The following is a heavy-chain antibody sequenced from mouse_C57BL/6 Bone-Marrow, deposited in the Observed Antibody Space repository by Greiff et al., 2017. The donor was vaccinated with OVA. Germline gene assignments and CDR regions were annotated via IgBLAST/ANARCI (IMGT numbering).Heavy chain of an antibody. CDR2: IYPRSGNT. J-gene: IGHJ3*01. V-gene: IGHV1-81*01. Sequence: QVQLQQSGAELARPGASVKLSCKASGYTFTSYGISWVKQRTGKGLEWIGEIYPRSGNTYYNEKLKGKATLTADKSSSTAYIELRSLPSEDSAVYFCARADMSAWFAYWGQGTLVTVSA. CDR1: GYTFTSYG. CDR3: ARADMSAWFAY. D-gene: IGHD2-3*01.